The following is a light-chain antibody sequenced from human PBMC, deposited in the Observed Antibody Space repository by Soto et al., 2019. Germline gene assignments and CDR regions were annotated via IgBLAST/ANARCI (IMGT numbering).Light chain of an antibody. V-gene: IGLV2-14*01. CDR2: DVS. CDR1: SSDVGGYNY. Sequence: LTQPASVSGSLGQSISISCTGTSSDVGGYNYVSWYQQHPGKAPKLMIYDVSNRPSGVSDRFSGSKSGNTASLTISGLQAEDEADYYCSSYTSSSTPYVFGTGTKVTVL. J-gene: IGLJ1*01. CDR3: SSYTSSSTPYV.